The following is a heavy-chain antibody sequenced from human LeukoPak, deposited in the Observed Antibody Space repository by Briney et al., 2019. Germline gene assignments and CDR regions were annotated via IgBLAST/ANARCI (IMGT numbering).Heavy chain of an antibody. CDR2: MNPNSGNT. D-gene: IGHD1-1*01. V-gene: IGHV1-8*02. Sequence: GASVKVSCKASGYTFTSYDVNWVRQTTGQGLEWMGWMNPNSGNTGYAQKFQGRVIMTRNISISTAYMELSSLRSEDSAVYYCARVKYNWNDIFENWFDPWGQGTLVTVSS. CDR1: GYTFTSYD. J-gene: IGHJ5*02. CDR3: ARVKYNWNDIFENWFDP.